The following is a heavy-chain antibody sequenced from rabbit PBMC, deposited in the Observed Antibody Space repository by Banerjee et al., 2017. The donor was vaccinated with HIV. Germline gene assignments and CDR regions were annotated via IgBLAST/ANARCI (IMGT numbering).Heavy chain of an antibody. J-gene: IGHJ5*01. CDR2: IDGGSSVID. D-gene: IGHD4-2*01. CDR1: GFSFSSSYY. V-gene: IGHV1S40*01. CDR3: ARDAGYGGNGPDWLDL. Sequence: QSLEESGGGLVQPEGSLTLTCTASGFSFSSSYYMCWVRQAPGKGLEWIACIDGGSSVIDYYASWVKGRFTISKTSSTTVTLQMTSLTVADTATYFCARDAGYGGNGPDWLDLWGPGTLVTVS.